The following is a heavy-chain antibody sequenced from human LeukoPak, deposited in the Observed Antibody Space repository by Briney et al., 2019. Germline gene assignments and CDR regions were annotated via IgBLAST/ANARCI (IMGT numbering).Heavy chain of an antibody. CDR1: GYTFTGYY. Sequence: GASVKVSCKASGYTFTGYYMHWVRQAPGQGLEWMGWINPNSGGTNYAQKFQGRVTMTRDTSISTAYMELSRLRSDDTAVYYCARALRGRYYYDSSGYYHEGPWFDPWGQGTLVTVSS. CDR2: INPNSGGT. CDR3: ARALRGRYYYDSSGYYHEGPWFDP. D-gene: IGHD3-22*01. V-gene: IGHV1-2*02. J-gene: IGHJ5*02.